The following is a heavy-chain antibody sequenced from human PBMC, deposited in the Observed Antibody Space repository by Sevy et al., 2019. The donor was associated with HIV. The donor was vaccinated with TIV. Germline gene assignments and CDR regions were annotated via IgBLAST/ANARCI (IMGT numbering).Heavy chain of an antibody. Sequence: PGGSLRLSCAASGFTFSTYWMNWVRQAPGKGLEWVANIKQDGSDNYVDSVKGRFTISRDNAKNSLYLQMNSLRVEDTAVYYCARVGGNRQFDYWGQGTLVTVSS. V-gene: IGHV3-7*01. CDR2: IKQDGSD. J-gene: IGHJ4*02. D-gene: IGHD1-26*01. CDR1: GFTFSTYW. CDR3: ARVGGNRQFDY.